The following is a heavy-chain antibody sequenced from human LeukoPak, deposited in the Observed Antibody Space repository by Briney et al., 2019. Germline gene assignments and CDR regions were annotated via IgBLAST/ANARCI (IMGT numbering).Heavy chain of an antibody. D-gene: IGHD3-9*01. CDR2: INHSGST. J-gene: IGHJ4*02. V-gene: IGHV4-34*01. CDR3: ARGATYYDILTGYYYRYSYFDY. CDR1: GGSFSGYY. Sequence: KPSETLSLTCAVYGGSFSGYYWSWIRRPQGKGLEWIGEINHSGSTNYNPSLKSRVTISVDTSKNQFSLKLSSVTAADTAVYYCARGATYYDILTGYYYRYSYFDYWGQGTLVTVSS.